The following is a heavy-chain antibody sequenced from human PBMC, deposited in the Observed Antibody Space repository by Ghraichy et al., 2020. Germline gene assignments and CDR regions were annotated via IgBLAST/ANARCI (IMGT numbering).Heavy chain of an antibody. Sequence: TLSLTCAISGDSVSSNSAAWNWIRQSPSRGLEWLGRTYYRSKWYNDYAVSVKSRISINPDTSKNQFSLHLNSVTPEDTAVYYCARTSYHYDDSGTNWFDPWGQGTLVTVSS. CDR2: TYYRSKWYN. V-gene: IGHV6-1*01. CDR3: ARTSYHYDDSGTNWFDP. D-gene: IGHD3-22*01. CDR1: GDSVSSNSAA. J-gene: IGHJ5*02.